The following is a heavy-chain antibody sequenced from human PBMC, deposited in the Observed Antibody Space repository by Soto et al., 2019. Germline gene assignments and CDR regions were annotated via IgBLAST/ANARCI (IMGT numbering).Heavy chain of an antibody. Sequence: QVQLVESGGGVVQPGTSLRVSCVGSGFTFRSYVIHWVRQAPGKGLEWVALTTYDGSDKYYGDSVRGRFTISRDNSRNTVDRRMDSLRSDDTALYYGARWGTTGGLDVWGQGSLVSVSS. J-gene: IGHJ1*01. V-gene: IGHV3-30*19. CDR1: GFTFRSYV. D-gene: IGHD3-16*01. CDR3: ARWGTTGGLDV. CDR2: TTYDGSDK.